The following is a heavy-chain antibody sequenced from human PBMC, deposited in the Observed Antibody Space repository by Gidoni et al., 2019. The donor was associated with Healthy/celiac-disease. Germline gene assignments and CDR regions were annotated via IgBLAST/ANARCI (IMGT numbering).Heavy chain of an antibody. J-gene: IGHJ4*02. CDR3: ARGRETYYYDSSGYYSYDY. CDR1: GCSISSYY. D-gene: IGHD3-22*01. Sequence: QVQLQESGPGLVKPSETLSLTCTVSGCSISSYYWSWIRQPPGKGLEWIGYIYYSGSTNYNPSLKSRVTISVDTSKNQFSLKLSSVTAADTAVYYCARGRETYYYDSSGYYSYDYWGQGTLVTVSS. CDR2: IYYSGST. V-gene: IGHV4-59*01.